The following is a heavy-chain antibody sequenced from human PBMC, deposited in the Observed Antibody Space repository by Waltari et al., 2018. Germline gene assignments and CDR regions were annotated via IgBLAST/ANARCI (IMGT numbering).Heavy chain of an antibody. V-gene: IGHV5-51*01. CDR2: IYPGDSNT. CDR1: GYSFTSYL. CDR3: ARQPLHSYGIRHFDY. D-gene: IGHD5-18*01. Sequence: EVQLVQSGAELKKPGEYLKISCEGSGYSFTSYLIGWVRQMPGKGLEWMGVIYPGDSNTRYSPSFQGQVTISVDNSITTAYLQWSSLKASDTAIYFCARQPLHSYGIRHFDYWGQGTPVTVS. J-gene: IGHJ4*02.